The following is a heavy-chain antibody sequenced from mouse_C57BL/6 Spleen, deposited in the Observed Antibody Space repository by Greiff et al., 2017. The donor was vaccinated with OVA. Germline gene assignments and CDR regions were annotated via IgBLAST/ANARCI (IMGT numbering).Heavy chain of an antibody. Sequence: VQLKESGPGMVKPSQSLSLTCTVTGYSITSGYDWHWIRHFPGNKLEWMGYISYSGSTNYNPSLKSRISITHDTSKNHFFLKLNSVTTEDTATYYCARGYGSSPSWFAYWGQGTLVTVSA. D-gene: IGHD1-1*01. J-gene: IGHJ3*01. CDR3: ARGYGSSPSWFAY. CDR1: GYSITSGYD. CDR2: ISYSGST. V-gene: IGHV3-1*01.